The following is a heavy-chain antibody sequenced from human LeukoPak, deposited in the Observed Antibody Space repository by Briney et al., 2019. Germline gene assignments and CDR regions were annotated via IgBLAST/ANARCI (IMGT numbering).Heavy chain of an antibody. V-gene: IGHV3-23*01. CDR1: GITLSNYG. J-gene: IGHJ4*02. D-gene: IGHD3-22*01. CDR2: ISDSGGRT. CDR3: AKRGVVIRVILVGFHKEAYYFDS. Sequence: GGSLRLSCAVSGITLSNYGMSWVRQAPGKGLEWVAGISDSGGRTKYADSVKGRFTISRDNSKSTLYLQMNSLRAEDTAVYFCAKRGVVIRVILVGFHKEAYYFDSWGQGALVTASS.